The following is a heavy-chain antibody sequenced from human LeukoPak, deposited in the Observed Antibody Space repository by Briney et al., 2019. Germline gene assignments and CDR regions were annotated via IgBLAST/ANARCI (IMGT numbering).Heavy chain of an antibody. V-gene: IGHV4-59*01. D-gene: IGHD6-19*01. CDR1: GGSISSYY. CDR3: ARDLRGSSYAFDI. CDR2: IYYSGST. J-gene: IGHJ3*02. Sequence: NPSETLSLTCTVSGGSISSYYWSWIRQPPGKGLEWIGYIYYSGSTNYNPSLKSRVTISVDTSKNQFSLKLSSVTAADTAVYYCARDLRGSSYAFDIWGQGTMVTVSS.